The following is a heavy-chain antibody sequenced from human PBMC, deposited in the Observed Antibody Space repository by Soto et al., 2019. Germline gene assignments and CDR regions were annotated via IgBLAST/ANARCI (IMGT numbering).Heavy chain of an antibody. Sequence: ESGGGLVKPGGSLRLSCAASGFTFSSYNMNWVRQAPGKGLEWVSSITSSSSYIYYADSVKGRFTISRDNAKNSMYLQMNSRIAEDTSVYDSASTRRDGYNSYYYHYGMAVWGQGTTVTVPS. CDR2: ITSSSSYI. CDR3: ASTRRDGYNSYYYHYGMAV. CDR1: GFTFSSYN. D-gene: IGHD5-12*01. V-gene: IGHV3-21*01. J-gene: IGHJ6*02.